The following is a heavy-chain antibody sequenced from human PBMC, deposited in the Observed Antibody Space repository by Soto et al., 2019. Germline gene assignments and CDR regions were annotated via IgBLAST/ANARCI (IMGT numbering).Heavy chain of an antibody. CDR2: LSHYGGNI. J-gene: IGHJ4*02. V-gene: IGHV3-23*01. D-gene: IGHD2-15*01. CDR1: DCSFTHHA. Sequence: GSLRRACFAPDCSFTHHAMTWVRLPPGKGLQWVAALSHYGGNIYYRDSVRGRFTISRDNSKNTLYLQMHSLKAEDTDVYFCAKKMGTWVATAIDFWGQGTQVPVYS. CDR3: AKKMGTWVATAIDF.